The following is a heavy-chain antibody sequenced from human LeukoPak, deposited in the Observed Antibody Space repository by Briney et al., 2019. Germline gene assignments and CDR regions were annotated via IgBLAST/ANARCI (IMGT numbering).Heavy chain of an antibody. Sequence: TSETLSLTCAVYGGSFSGYYWSWIRQPPGKGLEWIGEINHSGSTNYNPSLKSRVTISVDTSNNQFSLKLSSVTAADTAVYYCARVGGDGYNLHLDYWGQGTLVTVSS. J-gene: IGHJ4*02. V-gene: IGHV4-34*01. CDR2: INHSGST. D-gene: IGHD5-24*01. CDR3: ARVGGDGYNLHLDY. CDR1: GGSFSGYY.